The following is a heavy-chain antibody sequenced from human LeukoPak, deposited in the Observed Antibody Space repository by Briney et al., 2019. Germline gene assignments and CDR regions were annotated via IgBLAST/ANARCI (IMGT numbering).Heavy chain of an antibody. D-gene: IGHD3-9*01. V-gene: IGHV3-15*01. CDR1: GFTFNNVW. CDR2: IRSQTEGGRT. CDR3: TTDRDLYVILTGLPGFDY. Sequence: GGSLRLSCVASGFTFNNVWMSWVRQGPGKGLEWVGRIRSQTEGGRTDYAAAVKGRFTISRDDSKNTLYLQMNSLKTEDTGLYYCTTDRDLYVILTGLPGFDYWGQGTLVSVSS. J-gene: IGHJ4*02.